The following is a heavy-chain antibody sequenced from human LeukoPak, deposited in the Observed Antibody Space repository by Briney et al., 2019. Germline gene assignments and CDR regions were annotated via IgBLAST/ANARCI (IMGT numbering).Heavy chain of an antibody. CDR1: GFTFSSYG. V-gene: IGHV3-33*01. Sequence: GRSLRLSCAASGFTFSSYGMHWVRQAPGKGLEWVAVIWYDGSNKYYADSVKGRFTISRDNSKNTLYLQMNSLRAEDTAVYYCARDHSSGWYNWFDPWGQGTLVTVSS. J-gene: IGHJ5*02. CDR2: IWYDGSNK. CDR3: ARDHSSGWYNWFDP. D-gene: IGHD6-19*01.